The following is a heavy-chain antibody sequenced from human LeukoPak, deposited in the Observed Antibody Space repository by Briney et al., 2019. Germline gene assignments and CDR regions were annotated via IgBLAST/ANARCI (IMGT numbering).Heavy chain of an antibody. CDR1: GFTFSSYG. CDR3: ANAHLRGAARTYYFDH. J-gene: IGHJ4*02. Sequence: GGSLRLSCAASGFTFSSYGMHWVRQAPGKGLEWVAVIWYDGSNKYYADSVKGRFTISRDNSKNTLYLQMNSLRAEDTAVYYCANAHLRGAARTYYFDHWGQGTLVTVSS. D-gene: IGHD6-13*01. CDR2: IWYDGSNK. V-gene: IGHV3-33*06.